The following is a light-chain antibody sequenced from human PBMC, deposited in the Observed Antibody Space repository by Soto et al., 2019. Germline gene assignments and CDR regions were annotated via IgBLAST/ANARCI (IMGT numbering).Light chain of an antibody. CDR1: QSVTTQ. CDR2: GAS. J-gene: IGKJ2*01. CDR3: QQYDNWTMYT. Sequence: IVLTQSPGTLSLSPGERATLSCRASQSVTTQLAWYQQKPGQAPRLIIHGASSRATGVPDRITGSGSGTDFTLSISSLQSEDFAVYYCQQYDNWTMYTFGQGTKLEI. V-gene: IGKV3D-15*01.